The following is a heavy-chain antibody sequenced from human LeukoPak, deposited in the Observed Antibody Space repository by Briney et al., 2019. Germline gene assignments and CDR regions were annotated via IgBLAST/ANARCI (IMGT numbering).Heavy chain of an antibody. CDR1: GYTFTSYG. Sequence: GASVKVSCKASGYTFTSYGISWVRQAPGQGLEWMGWISAYNGNTNYAQKLQGRVTMTTDTSTSTAYMELRSLRSEDTAVYYCASRKGYYYDSSGYYYSRFDYWGQGTLVTVSS. D-gene: IGHD3-22*01. V-gene: IGHV1-18*01. CDR2: ISAYNGNT. J-gene: IGHJ4*02. CDR3: ASRKGYYYDSSGYYYSRFDY.